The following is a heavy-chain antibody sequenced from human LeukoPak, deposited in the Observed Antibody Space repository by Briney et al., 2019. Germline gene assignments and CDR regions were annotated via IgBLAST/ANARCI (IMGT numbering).Heavy chain of an antibody. Sequence: PSETLSFTCAVYGGSFSGYYWSWIRQPPGKGLEWIGEINHSGSTNYNPSLKSRVTISVDTSKNQFSLKLSSVTAADTAVYYCARGPRYYDILTGYVVGYFQHWGQGTLVTVSS. J-gene: IGHJ1*01. CDR1: GGSFSGYY. V-gene: IGHV4-34*01. D-gene: IGHD3-9*01. CDR2: INHSGST. CDR3: ARGPRYYDILTGYVVGYFQH.